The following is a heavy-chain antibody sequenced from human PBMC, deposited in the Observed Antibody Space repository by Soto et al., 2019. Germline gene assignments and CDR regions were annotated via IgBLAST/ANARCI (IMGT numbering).Heavy chain of an antibody. Sequence: QVQLVESGGGVVQPGRSLRLXXXXXXXTFSSYGMHXVRQAPGKGLEWVAVISYDGSNKYYADSVKGRFTISRDNSKNTLYLQMNSLRAEDTAVYYCAKDHTVAQDYYYYYGMDVWGQGTTVTVSS. CDR1: XXTFSSYG. CDR2: ISYDGSNK. V-gene: IGHV3-30*18. J-gene: IGHJ6*02. CDR3: AKDHTVAQDYYYYYGMDV. D-gene: IGHD4-17*01.